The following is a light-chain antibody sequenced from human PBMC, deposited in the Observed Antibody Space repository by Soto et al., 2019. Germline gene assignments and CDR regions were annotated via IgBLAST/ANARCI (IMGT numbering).Light chain of an antibody. Sequence: AIRMTQSPSSLSASTGDRVTITCRASQGIGSYLAWYQQKPGKAPKLLIYAASTLQSGVPSRFSGSGSGTDFTLTISCLQSEDFATYYCQQYYSYPTFGQGTKVEIK. CDR3: QQYYSYPT. CDR1: QGIGSY. J-gene: IGKJ1*01. V-gene: IGKV1-8*01. CDR2: AAS.